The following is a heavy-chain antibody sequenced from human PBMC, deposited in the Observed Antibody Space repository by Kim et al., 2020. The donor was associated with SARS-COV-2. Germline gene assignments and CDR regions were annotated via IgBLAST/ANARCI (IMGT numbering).Heavy chain of an antibody. J-gene: IGHJ4*02. CDR3: ARGGALWFGELASFDY. CDR2: IYPGDSDT. Sequence: GESLKISCKGSGYSFTSYWIGWVRQMPGKGLEWMGIIYPGDSDTRYSPSFQGQVTISADKSISTAYLQWSSLKASDTAMYYCARGGALWFGELASFDYWGQGTLVTGSS. CDR1: GYSFTSYW. V-gene: IGHV5-51*01. D-gene: IGHD3-10*01.